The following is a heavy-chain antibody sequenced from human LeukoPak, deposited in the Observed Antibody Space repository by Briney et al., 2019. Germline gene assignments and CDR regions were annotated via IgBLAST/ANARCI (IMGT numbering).Heavy chain of an antibody. CDR1: GGSISSGDYY. Sequence: PSQTLSLTCTVSGGSISSGDYYWSWIRQPPGKGLEWIGFIYYSGSTQYNPSLKSRVTISVDTSNNLFSLNLSSVTAADTAVYYCARERTWLPHLDYWGQGTLVTVSS. D-gene: IGHD5-24*01. J-gene: IGHJ4*02. CDR3: ARERTWLPHLDY. CDR2: IYYSGST. V-gene: IGHV4-30-4*01.